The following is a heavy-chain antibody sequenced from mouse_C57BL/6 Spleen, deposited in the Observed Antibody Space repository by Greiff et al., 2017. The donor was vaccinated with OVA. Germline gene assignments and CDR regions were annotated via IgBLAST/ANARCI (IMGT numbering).Heavy chain of an antibody. V-gene: IGHV6-3*01. Sequence: EVKLEESGGGLVQPGGSMKLSCVASGFTFSNYWMNWVRQSPEKGLEWVAQIRLKSDNYATPYAESVKGRFTNSRDDSKSSVYLKMNNLRAEDTGIYYYTDDGYDGYYFDYWGQGTTLTVSS. D-gene: IGHD2-2*01. CDR2: IRLKSDNYAT. J-gene: IGHJ2*01. CDR3: TDDGYDGYYFDY. CDR1: GFTFSNYW.